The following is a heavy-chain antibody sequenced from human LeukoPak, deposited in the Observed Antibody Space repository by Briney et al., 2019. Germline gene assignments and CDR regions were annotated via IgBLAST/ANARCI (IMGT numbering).Heavy chain of an antibody. CDR2: INAGNGNT. CDR3: ARVFFGSGSYRYLDY. D-gene: IGHD3-10*01. J-gene: IGHJ4*02. CDR1: GYTFTSYA. V-gene: IGHV1-3*01. Sequence: ASVKVSFKASGYTFTSYAMHWVRQAPGQRLEWMGWINAGNGNTKYSQKFQGRVTITRDTSASTAYMELSSLRSEDTAVYYCARVFFGSGSYRYLDYWGQGTLVTVSS.